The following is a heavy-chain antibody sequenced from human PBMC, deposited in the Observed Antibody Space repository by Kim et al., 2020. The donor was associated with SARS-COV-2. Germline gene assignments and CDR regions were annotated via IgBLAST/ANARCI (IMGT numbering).Heavy chain of an antibody. Sequence: RYSPSFQGQVTISVEKSLKIAFLHWTSLTASDTAMYFCARQHLPVIHTFDVWGQGTMVTVSS. V-gene: IGHV5-51*01. D-gene: IGHD2-21*01. CDR3: ARQHLPVIHTFDV. J-gene: IGHJ3*01.